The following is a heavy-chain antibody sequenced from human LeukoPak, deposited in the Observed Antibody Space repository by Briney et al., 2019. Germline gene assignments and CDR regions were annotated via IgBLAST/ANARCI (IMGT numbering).Heavy chain of an antibody. CDR2: ISAYNGNT. Sequence: ASVKVSCKASGYTFTSYGISWVRQAPGQGLEWMGWISAYNGNTNYAQKLQGRVTMTTDTSTSTAYMELRSLRSDDTAVYYCARAPRQWLVLSVPRFDYWGQGTLVTVSS. CDR1: GYTFTSYG. D-gene: IGHD6-19*01. J-gene: IGHJ4*02. V-gene: IGHV1-18*01. CDR3: ARAPRQWLVLSVPRFDY.